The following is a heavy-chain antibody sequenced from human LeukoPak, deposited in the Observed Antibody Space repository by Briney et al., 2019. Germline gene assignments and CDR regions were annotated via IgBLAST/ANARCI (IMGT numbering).Heavy chain of an antibody. Sequence: PGGSLRLSCAASGFTFSSYDMHWVRQATGKGLEWVSAIGTAGDTYYPGSVKGRFTISRENAKNSLYLQMNSLRAEDTAVYYCAKAPTISPAAGPKPDYWGQGTLVTVSS. V-gene: IGHV3-13*01. J-gene: IGHJ4*02. CDR3: AKAPTISPAAGPKPDY. D-gene: IGHD6-13*01. CDR2: IGTAGDT. CDR1: GFTFSSYD.